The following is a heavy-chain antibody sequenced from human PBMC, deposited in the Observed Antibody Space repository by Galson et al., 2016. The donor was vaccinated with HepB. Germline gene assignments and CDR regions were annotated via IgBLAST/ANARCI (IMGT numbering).Heavy chain of an antibody. Sequence: SLRLSCATSGFTFGSYEMHWVRQPPGKGLEWVAIISFDGRGEKYADSVKGRFTISRDNFQNTLFLQMSSLRVEDTAVYYCARDPPGSDYGLDVWGKGTTVTVSS. CDR2: ISFDGRGE. V-gene: IGHV3-33*01. J-gene: IGHJ6*04. CDR3: ARDPPGSDYGLDV. CDR1: GFTFGSYE.